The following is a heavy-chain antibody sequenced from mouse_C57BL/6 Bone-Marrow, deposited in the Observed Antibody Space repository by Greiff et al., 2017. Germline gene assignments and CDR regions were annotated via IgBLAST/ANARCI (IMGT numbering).Heavy chain of an antibody. J-gene: IGHJ4*01. CDR3: AVLLSY. D-gene: IGHD2-1*01. Sequence: QWVKQRPGQGLEWIGEIDPSDSYTNYNQKFKGKATLTVYTSSSTAYMQLSSLTSEDSAVYYCAVLLSYWGQGTSVTVSS. V-gene: IGHV1-50*01. CDR2: IDPSDSYT.